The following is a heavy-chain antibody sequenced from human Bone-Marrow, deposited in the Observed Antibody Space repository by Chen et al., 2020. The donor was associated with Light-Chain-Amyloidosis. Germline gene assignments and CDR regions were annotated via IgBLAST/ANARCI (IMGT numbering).Heavy chain of an antibody. J-gene: IGHJ4*02. CDR3: VKAIEQYHLLFGLRY. CDR2: ISWDGRST. V-gene: IGHV3-43*01. Sequence: EVQLVESGGVVVQRGGSLRLSCAASGFTFDDFTMHWVRQVPGKGLEWVSFISWDGRSTYYADSVKGRFTISRDNSKNSLYLQMNSLRTEDTALYYCVKAIEQYHLLFGLRYWGQGTLVTVSS. CDR1: GFTFDDFT. D-gene: IGHD2-2*01.